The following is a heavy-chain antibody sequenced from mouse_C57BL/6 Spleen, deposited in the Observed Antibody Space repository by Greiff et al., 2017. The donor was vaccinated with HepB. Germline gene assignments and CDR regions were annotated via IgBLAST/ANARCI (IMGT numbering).Heavy chain of an antibody. Sequence: QVQLKQSGAELARPGASVKLSCKASGYTFTSYGISWVKQRTGQGLEWIGEIYPRSGNTYYNEKFKGKATLTADKSSSTAYMELRSLTSEDSAVYFCARGDIYYDYDWFAYWGQGTLVTVSA. CDR1: GYTFTSYG. CDR2: IYPRSGNT. D-gene: IGHD2-4*01. CDR3: ARGDIYYDYDWFAY. V-gene: IGHV1-81*01. J-gene: IGHJ3*01.